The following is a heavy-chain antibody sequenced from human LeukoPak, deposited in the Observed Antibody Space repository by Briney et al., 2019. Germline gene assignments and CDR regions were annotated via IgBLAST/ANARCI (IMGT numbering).Heavy chain of an antibody. J-gene: IGHJ4*02. CDR1: GFAFSRHT. V-gene: IGHV3-7*04. CDR3: TGGALDY. CDR2: INQDGREQ. Sequence: GGSLRLSCAASGFAFSRHTVNWVRQAPGQGLEWVAKINQDGREQHFVDSVRGRFTISRDNANNSLFLQMDSLRAEDTAVYFCTGGALDYWGQGALVTVSS.